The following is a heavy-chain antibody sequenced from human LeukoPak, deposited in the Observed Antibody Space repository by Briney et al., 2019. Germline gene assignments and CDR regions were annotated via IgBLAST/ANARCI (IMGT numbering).Heavy chain of an antibody. Sequence: SVKVSCKASGCTFSSYAISWVRQAPGQGLEWMGRIIPILGIANYAQKFQGRVTMTEDTSTDTAYMELSSLRSEDTAVYYCATEGHYYGSGSYSFLDYWGQGTLVTVSS. V-gene: IGHV1-69*04. CDR2: IIPILGIA. D-gene: IGHD3-10*01. CDR1: GCTFSSYA. CDR3: ATEGHYYGSGSYSFLDY. J-gene: IGHJ4*02.